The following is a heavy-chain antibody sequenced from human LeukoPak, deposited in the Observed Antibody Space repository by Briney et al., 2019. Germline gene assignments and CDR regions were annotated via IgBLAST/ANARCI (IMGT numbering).Heavy chain of an antibody. D-gene: IGHD1-26*01. J-gene: IGHJ4*02. CDR3: ARGEVGVTFFDY. CDR1: GGSFSGYY. Sequence: SETLSLTCAVYGGSFSGYYWNWIRQPPGKGLEWIGEINHSGSTNYNPSLKSRVTISVDTSKNQFSLKMSSVTAADTAVYYCARGEVGVTFFDYWGQGTLVTVSS. CDR2: INHSGST. V-gene: IGHV4-34*01.